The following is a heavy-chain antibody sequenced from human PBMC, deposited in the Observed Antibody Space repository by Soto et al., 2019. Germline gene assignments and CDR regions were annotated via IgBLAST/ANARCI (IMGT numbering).Heavy chain of an antibody. D-gene: IGHD4-17*01. J-gene: IGHJ3*02. CDR2: IWYDGSNK. CDR1: GFTFSSYG. CDR3: ARERGALRLDAFDI. V-gene: IGHV3-33*01. Sequence: QVQLVESGGGVVQPGRSLRPSCAASGFTFSSYGMHWVRQAPGKGLEWVAVIWYDGSNKYYADSVKGRFTISRDNSKNTLYLQMNSLRAEDTAVYYCARERGALRLDAFDIWGQGTMVTVSS.